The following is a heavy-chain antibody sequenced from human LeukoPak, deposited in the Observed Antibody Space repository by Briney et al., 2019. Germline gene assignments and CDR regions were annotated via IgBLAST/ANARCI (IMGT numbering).Heavy chain of an antibody. CDR2: ISYDGSNK. CDR3: AKNAHYQGYSYGGIDY. D-gene: IGHD5-18*01. CDR1: GFTFSSYG. V-gene: IGHV3-30*18. Sequence: GGSLRLSCAASGFTFSSYGMHWVRQAPGKGLEWVAVISYDGSNKYYADSVKGRFTISRDNSKNTLYLQMNSLRAEDTAVYYCAKNAHYQGYSYGGIDYWGQGTLVTVSS. J-gene: IGHJ4*02.